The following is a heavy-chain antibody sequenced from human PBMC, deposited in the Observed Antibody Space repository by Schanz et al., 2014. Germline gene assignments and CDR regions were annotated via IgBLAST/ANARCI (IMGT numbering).Heavy chain of an antibody. CDR1: GFTFSSYS. CDR3: AKVRYSSGWRGDYFDE. J-gene: IGHJ4*02. Sequence: EVQLVESGGGLVQPGGSLRLSCTASGFTFSSYSMNWVRQAPGKGLEWVSYVSRSTPDIYYADSVKGRFTMSRDNAKNTLYLQMNTLRAEDTAVYYCAKVRYSSGWRGDYFDEWGQGTLVTASS. CDR2: VSRSTPDI. V-gene: IGHV3-48*01. D-gene: IGHD6-25*01.